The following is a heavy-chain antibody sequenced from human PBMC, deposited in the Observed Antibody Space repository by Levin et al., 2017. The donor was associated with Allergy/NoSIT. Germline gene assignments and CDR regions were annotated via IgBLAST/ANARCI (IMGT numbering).Heavy chain of an antibody. CDR1: GFTFSSYG. J-gene: IGHJ4*02. CDR2: IWYDGSNK. CDR3: ARDFDEVSGSLGY. D-gene: IGHD3-10*01. Sequence: GGSLRLSCAASGFTFSSYGMHWVRQAPGKGLEWVAVIWYDGSNKYYADSVKGRFTISRDNSKNTLYLQMNSLRAEDTAVYYCARDFDEVSGSLGYWGQGTLVTVSS. V-gene: IGHV3-33*01.